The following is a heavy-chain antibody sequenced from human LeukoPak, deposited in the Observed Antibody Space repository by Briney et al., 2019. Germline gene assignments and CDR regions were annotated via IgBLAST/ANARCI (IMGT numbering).Heavy chain of an antibody. CDR2: INTDGRIT. J-gene: IGHJ4*02. CDR3: TRDGGSFCDFDY. V-gene: IGHV3-64*02. CDR1: GFSFRYFA. Sequence: GGSLGPSCVGSGFSFRYFAIPWVRQAPGKGLEYVSVINTDGRITYYADSVKGRFTISRDSSKNTVYLQMGSLRGDDMAVYYCTRDGGSFCDFDYWGQGALVTVSS. D-gene: IGHD1-26*01.